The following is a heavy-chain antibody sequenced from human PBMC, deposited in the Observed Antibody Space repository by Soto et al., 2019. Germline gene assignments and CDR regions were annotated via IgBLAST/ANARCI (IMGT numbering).Heavy chain of an antibody. CDR1: GGSFSGYY. CDR3: ARDDYDSSGPNAFDI. CDR2: INHSGST. V-gene: IGHV4-34*01. Sequence: PSETLSLTCAVYGGSFSGYYWSWIRQPPGKGLEWIGEINHSGSTNYNPSLKSRVTISVDTSKNQFSLKLSSVTAADTAVYYCARDDYDSSGPNAFDIWGQGTMVTVSS. D-gene: IGHD3-22*01. J-gene: IGHJ3*02.